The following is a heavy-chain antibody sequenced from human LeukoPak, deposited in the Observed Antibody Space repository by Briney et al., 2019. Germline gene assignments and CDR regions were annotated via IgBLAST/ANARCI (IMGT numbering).Heavy chain of an antibody. CDR2: IYPGDSDT. D-gene: IGHD2-15*01. J-gene: IGHJ5*02. CDR3: ARRYCSGGSCYSRWFDP. CDR1: GYSFTSYW. Sequence: GESLKISCKGSGYSFTSYWIGWVRQMPAKGLEWMGIIYPGDSDTRYSPSFQGQVTISADKSISTAYLQWSSLKASDTAMYYCARRYCSGGSCYSRWFDPWGQGTLVTVSS. V-gene: IGHV5-51*01.